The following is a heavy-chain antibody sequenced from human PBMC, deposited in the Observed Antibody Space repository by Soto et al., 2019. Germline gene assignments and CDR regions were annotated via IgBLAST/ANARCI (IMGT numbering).Heavy chain of an antibody. CDR3: ARHVYSGYDDFDY. Sequence: SETLSLTCTVSGGSISSYYWSWIRQPPGKGLEWIGYIYYSGSTNYNPSLKSRVTISVDTSKNQFSLKLSSVTAADTAVYYCARHVYSGYDDFDYWGQGTLVTVSS. CDR1: GGSISSYY. CDR2: IYYSGST. D-gene: IGHD5-12*01. V-gene: IGHV4-59*08. J-gene: IGHJ4*02.